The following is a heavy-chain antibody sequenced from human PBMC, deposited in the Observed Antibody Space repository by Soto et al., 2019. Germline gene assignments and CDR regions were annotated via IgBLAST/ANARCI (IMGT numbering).Heavy chain of an antibody. CDR1: GFTFDDYA. CDR3: VKDESINWYSGHFRH. J-gene: IGHJ1*01. CDR2: INWNSGSI. Sequence: GGSLRLSCAASGFTFDDYAMHWVRQVPGKGLEWVSGINWNSGSIGYGDSVKGRFAISRDNAKYSLHLQMNSLSAEDTAFYYCVKDESINWYSGHFRHWGQGTLVTVSS. V-gene: IGHV3-9*01. D-gene: IGHD6-13*01.